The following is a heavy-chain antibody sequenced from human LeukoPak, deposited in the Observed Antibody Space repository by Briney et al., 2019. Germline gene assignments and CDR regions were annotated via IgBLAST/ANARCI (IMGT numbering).Heavy chain of an antibody. CDR3: ARELREEMAPVLETDAFDI. D-gene: IGHD5-24*01. CDR2: INPNSGGT. J-gene: IGHJ3*02. Sequence: ASVKVSCKASGYTFTGYYMHWVRQAPGQGLEWMGWINPNSGGTNYAQKLQGRVTMTTDTSTSTIYMELRSLRSDDTAVYYCARELREEMAPVLETDAFDIWGQGTMVTVSS. V-gene: IGHV1-2*02. CDR1: GYTFTGYY.